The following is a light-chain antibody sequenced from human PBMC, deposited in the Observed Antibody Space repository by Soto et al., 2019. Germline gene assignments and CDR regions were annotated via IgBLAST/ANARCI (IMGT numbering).Light chain of an antibody. Sequence: DIPMTQSPSTLSGSVGDRVTITCRASQTISSWLAWYQQKPGKAPKLLIYKASTLKSGVPSRFSGSGSGTEFTLTISSLQPDDFATYYCQQYNSYSTFGQGTKVEIK. V-gene: IGKV1-5*03. CDR2: KAS. CDR3: QQYNSYST. CDR1: QTISSW. J-gene: IGKJ1*01.